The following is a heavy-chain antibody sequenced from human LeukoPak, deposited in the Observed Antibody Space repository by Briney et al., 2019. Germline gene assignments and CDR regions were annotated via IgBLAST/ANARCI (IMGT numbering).Heavy chain of an antibody. D-gene: IGHD1-26*01. V-gene: IGHV4-39*01. CDR3: ARHGSYYVWFDP. CDR2: IFNSGTT. Sequence: PSETLSLTCTVSGGSISSSTYFWGWIRQPPGKGLEWIGSIFNSGTTYYNPSLKSRVTISVDTSKNQFSLKLNSVTAADTAVYYCARHGSYYVWFDPWGQGTLVTVSS. J-gene: IGHJ5*02. CDR1: GGSISSSTYF.